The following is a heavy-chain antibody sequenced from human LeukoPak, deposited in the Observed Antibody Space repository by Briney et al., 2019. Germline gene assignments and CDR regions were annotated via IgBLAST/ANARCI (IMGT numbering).Heavy chain of an antibody. Sequence: ASVKVSCKASGYTSTGYYMHWVRQAPGQGLEWMGRINPNSGGTNYAQKFQGRVTMTRDTSISTAYMELSRLRSDDTAVYYCASGYYDSRGYYAWGQGTLVTVSS. CDR2: INPNSGGT. CDR3: ASGYYDSRGYYA. J-gene: IGHJ4*02. V-gene: IGHV1-2*06. D-gene: IGHD3-22*01. CDR1: GYTSTGYY.